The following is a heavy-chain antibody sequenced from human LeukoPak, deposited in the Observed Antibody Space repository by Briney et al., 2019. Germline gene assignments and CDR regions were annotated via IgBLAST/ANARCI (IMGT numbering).Heavy chain of an antibody. CDR1: GYSFTNNW. V-gene: IGHV5-51*01. J-gene: IGHJ5*02. D-gene: IGHD2-15*01. CDR3: VRSPACSSGTCYPNWFDP. CDR2: TYPGDSNT. Sequence: GESLKISCKGSGYSFTNNWIGRVRQTPGKGLEWMGITYPGDSNTRYSPSFQGQVTISADKSISSAYLQWSSLKASDTAMYYCVRSPACSSGTCYPNWFDPWGQGTLVTVSS.